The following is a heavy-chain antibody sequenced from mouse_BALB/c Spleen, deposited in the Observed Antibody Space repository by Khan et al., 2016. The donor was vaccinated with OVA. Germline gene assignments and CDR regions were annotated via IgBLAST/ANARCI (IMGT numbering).Heavy chain of an antibody. J-gene: IGHJ2*01. Sequence: EVELVESGPGLVKPSQSLSLTCTVTGYSITSGYGWNWIRQFPGNKLEWMGYISYSGSTNYNPSLKSRISITRDTSKNQCFMQLNSVTTEDTATYYCARTARIEYWGQGTTLTVSS. CDR3: ARTARIEY. V-gene: IGHV3-2*02. D-gene: IGHD1-2*01. CDR1: GYSITSGYG. CDR2: ISYSGST.